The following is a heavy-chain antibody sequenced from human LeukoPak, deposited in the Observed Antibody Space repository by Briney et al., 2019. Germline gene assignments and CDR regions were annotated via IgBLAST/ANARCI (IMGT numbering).Heavy chain of an antibody. CDR2: IYYSGST. CDR1: GGSISSGDYY. D-gene: IGHD1-14*01. CDR3: ARDRPRGPLGLDI. J-gene: IGHJ3*02. V-gene: IGHV4-30-4*01. Sequence: SQTLSLTCTVSGGSISSGDYYWSWIRQPPGKGLEWIGYIYYSGSTYYNPSLKSRVTISVDTSKNQFSLKLSSVTAADTAVYYCARDRPRGPLGLDIWGQGTMVTVPS.